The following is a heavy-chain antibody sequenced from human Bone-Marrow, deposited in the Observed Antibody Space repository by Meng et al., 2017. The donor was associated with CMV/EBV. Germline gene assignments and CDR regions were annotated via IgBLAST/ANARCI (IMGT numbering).Heavy chain of an antibody. J-gene: IGHJ6*02. Sequence: ASVKVSCKVSGYTLTELSMHWVRQAPGKGLEWMGGFDPEDGETIYAQKFQGRVTMTEDTSTDTAYMELSSLRSEDTAVYYCATDQSRVRYSSSTYYYYGMDVWGHGTTVTVSS. D-gene: IGHD6-6*01. V-gene: IGHV1-24*01. CDR3: ATDQSRVRYSSSTYYYYGMDV. CDR2: FDPEDGET. CDR1: GYTLTELS.